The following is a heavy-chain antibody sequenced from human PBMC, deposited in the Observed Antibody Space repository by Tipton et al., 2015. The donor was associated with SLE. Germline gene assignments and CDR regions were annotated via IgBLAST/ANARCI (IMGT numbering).Heavy chain of an antibody. V-gene: IGHV4-34*01. CDR2: TSHSGRS. CDR3: ASGKLSYGWGDN. CDR1: GGSLSDYF. Sequence: TLSLTCAVYGGSLSDYFWTWIRQPPGKGLEWIGQTSHSGRSIYNPSLRSRVTISVDTSKMQFSLRLNSVTAADTAVYYCASGKLSYGWGDNWGQGTLVTVSS. D-gene: IGHD3-16*01. J-gene: IGHJ4*02.